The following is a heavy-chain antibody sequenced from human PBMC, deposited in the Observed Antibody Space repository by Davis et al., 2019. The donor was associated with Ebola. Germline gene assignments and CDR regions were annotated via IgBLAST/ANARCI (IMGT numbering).Heavy chain of an antibody. V-gene: IGHV3-21*01. J-gene: IGHJ4*02. CDR2: ISSSSSYI. CDR1: GFTFSSYS. D-gene: IGHD6-19*01. CDR3: ARQGGWYMN. Sequence: GESLKISCAASGFTFSSYSMNWVRQAPGKGLEWVSSISSSSSYIYYADSVKGRFTISRDNAKNSLYLQMYSLRPEATAVYYCARQGGWYMNWGQGTLVTVSS.